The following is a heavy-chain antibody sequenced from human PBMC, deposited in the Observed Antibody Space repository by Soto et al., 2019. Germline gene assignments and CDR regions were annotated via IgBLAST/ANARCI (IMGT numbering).Heavy chain of an antibody. Sequence: QLQLQESGSGLVKPSQTLSLTCAVSGGSISSGGYSWSWIRQPPGKGLELIGYIYHSGSTYYNPSLKSRXXXXLXXXKNXXSXXXXXXTAAPXAXYXCAXLRGGYDSPGYDYWCQGTLVTVSS. CDR1: GGSISSGGYS. D-gene: IGHD3-22*01. CDR2: IYHSGST. CDR3: AXLRGGYDSPGYDY. V-gene: IGHV4-30-2*01. J-gene: IGHJ4*02.